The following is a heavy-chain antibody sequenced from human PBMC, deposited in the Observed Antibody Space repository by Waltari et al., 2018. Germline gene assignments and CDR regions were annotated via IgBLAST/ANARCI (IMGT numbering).Heavy chain of an antibody. V-gene: IGHV3-7*01. J-gene: IGHJ3*02. CDR2: IKQDGSEK. D-gene: IGHD2-2*01. CDR1: GFIFRNYW. CDR3: ARYAPDYLADYPDVIDI. Sequence: EVQLVESGGGWVQPGGSLRLSCAASGFIFRNYWMTWVRQAPGDGLEWVANIKQDGSEKYYWDYLKGRFSICRDNAKKSLYLQMNSRRVEDTAVYYCARYAPDYLADYPDVIDIWGQGTMVTVSS.